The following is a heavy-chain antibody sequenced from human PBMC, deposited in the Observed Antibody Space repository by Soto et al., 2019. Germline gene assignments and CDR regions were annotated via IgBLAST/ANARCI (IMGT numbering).Heavy chain of an antibody. J-gene: IGHJ4*02. Sequence: SETLSLTCTVSGGSISSGDYYWSWIRQPPGKGLEWIGYIYYSGSTYYNPSLKSRVTISVDTSKNQFSLQLNSVTAADTAVYYCAARVGLPAPGNYFNYWGQGTLVTVSS. CDR3: AARVGLPAPGNYFNY. V-gene: IGHV4-30-4*01. CDR2: IYYSGST. CDR1: GGSISSGDYY. D-gene: IGHD1-26*01.